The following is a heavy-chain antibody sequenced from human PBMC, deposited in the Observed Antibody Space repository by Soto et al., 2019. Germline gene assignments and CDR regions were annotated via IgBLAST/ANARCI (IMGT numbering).Heavy chain of an antibody. V-gene: IGHV4-4*07. Sequence: QVQLQESGPGLVKPSETLSLTCTVSGGSISSYYWSWIRQPAGKGLEWIGRIYTSGSTNYNPSLKSRVTISVDTSKNQFSLKLSSVTAADTAVYYCARVGGRVAFGVFWFDPWGQGTLVTVSS. CDR3: ARVGGRVAFGVFWFDP. J-gene: IGHJ5*02. CDR1: GGSISSYY. D-gene: IGHD3-10*01. CDR2: IYTSGST.